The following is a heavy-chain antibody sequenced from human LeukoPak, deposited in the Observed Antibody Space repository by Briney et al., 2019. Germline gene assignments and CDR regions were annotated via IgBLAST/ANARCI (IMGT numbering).Heavy chain of an antibody. Sequence: GASVKVSCKASGGTFSSYAISWVRQAPGQGLEWMGGIIPIFGTANYAQKFQGRVTITADESTSTAYMELRSLRSDDTAVYYCARGGLVVTYNWFDPWGQGTLVTVSS. CDR1: GGTFSSYA. CDR2: IIPIFGTA. V-gene: IGHV1-69*13. J-gene: IGHJ5*02. D-gene: IGHD3-22*01. CDR3: ARGGLVVTYNWFDP.